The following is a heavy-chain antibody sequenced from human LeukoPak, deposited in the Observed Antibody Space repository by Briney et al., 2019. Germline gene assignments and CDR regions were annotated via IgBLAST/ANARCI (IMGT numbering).Heavy chain of an antibody. D-gene: IGHD2-2*01. CDR3: ARDSTVVPAAIDYFDY. CDR1: GLTFSSYS. CDR2: ISSSSSYI. V-gene: IGHV3-21*01. J-gene: IGHJ4*02. Sequence: GGSLRLSCAATGLTFSSYSMNWVRQAPGKGLEWVSSISSSSSYIYYADSVKGRFTISRDNAKNSLYLQMNSLRAEDTAVYYCARDSTVVPAAIDYFDYWGQGTLVTVSS.